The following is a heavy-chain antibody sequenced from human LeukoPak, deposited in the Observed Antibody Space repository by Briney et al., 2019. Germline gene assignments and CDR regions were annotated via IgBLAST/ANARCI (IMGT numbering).Heavy chain of an antibody. V-gene: IGHV3-48*03. CDR1: GFTFSRYE. CDR2: ISSSASTI. D-gene: IGHD3-22*01. CDR3: ARISYDNLGLVRAFDI. J-gene: IGHJ3*02. Sequence: GGSLRLSRAASGFTFSRYEMNWVRQAPGKGLEWTSYISSSASTIYYADSVKGRFTISRDNAKNSLYLQMNSLRAEDTAVYYCARISYDNLGLVRAFDIWGQGTMVTVSS.